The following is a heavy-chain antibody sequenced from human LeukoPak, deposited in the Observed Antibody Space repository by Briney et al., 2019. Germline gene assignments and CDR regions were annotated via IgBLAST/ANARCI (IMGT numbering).Heavy chain of an antibody. D-gene: IGHD4-17*01. J-gene: IGHJ4*02. CDR3: ARDGDGDYVFSYYFDY. V-gene: IGHV3-23*01. Sequence: GGSLRLSCAASGFTFRSYVMSWVRQAPGKGLEWVSTISGSSVTTFYADSVKGRFTISRDNSKNTLYLQMNSLRVEDTAVYYCARDGDGDYVFSYYFDYWGQGTLVTVSS. CDR1: GFTFRSYV. CDR2: ISGSSVTT.